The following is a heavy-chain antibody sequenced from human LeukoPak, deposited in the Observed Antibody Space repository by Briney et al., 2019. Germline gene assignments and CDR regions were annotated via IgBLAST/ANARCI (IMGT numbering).Heavy chain of an antibody. V-gene: IGHV1-18*01. Sequence: GASVKVSCKASGYTFTSYGISWVRQAPGQGLEWMGWISAYNGNTNYAQKLQGRVTMTTDTSTSTAYMELRSLRSDDTAVYYCARFYWGGYYYDGVDYWGQGTLVTVSS. D-gene: IGHD3-22*01. CDR3: ARFYWGGYYYDGVDY. J-gene: IGHJ4*02. CDR2: ISAYNGNT. CDR1: GYTFTSYG.